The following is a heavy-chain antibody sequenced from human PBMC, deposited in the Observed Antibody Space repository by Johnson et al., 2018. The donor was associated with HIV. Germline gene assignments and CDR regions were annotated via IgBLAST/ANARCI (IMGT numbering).Heavy chain of an antibody. V-gene: IGHV3-53*01. CDR1: GFTVSSNY. CDR3: ARVITEGGTRWAFDI. J-gene: IGHJ3*02. Sequence: VQLVESGGGLIQPEGSLRLSCAASGFTVSSNYMSWVRQAPGKGLEWVSVIYSGGSTYYADSVKGRFIISRDNSKNTLYLQMNSLRAEDTAVYYCARVITEGGTRWAFDIWGQGTIVTVSS. D-gene: IGHD6-13*01. CDR2: IYSGGST.